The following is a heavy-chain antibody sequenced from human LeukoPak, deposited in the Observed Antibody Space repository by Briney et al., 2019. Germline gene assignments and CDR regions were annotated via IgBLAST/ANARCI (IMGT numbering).Heavy chain of an antibody. Sequence: ASVKVSCKASGYTFTSYGISWVRQAPGQGLEWMGCISAYNGNTNYAQKLQGRVTMTTDTSTSTAYMELRSLRSDDTAVYYCARGVRDGYNYYYYYYMDVWGKGTTVTVSS. J-gene: IGHJ6*03. CDR1: GYTFTSYG. CDR2: ISAYNGNT. D-gene: IGHD5-24*01. V-gene: IGHV1-18*01. CDR3: ARGVRDGYNYYYYYYMDV.